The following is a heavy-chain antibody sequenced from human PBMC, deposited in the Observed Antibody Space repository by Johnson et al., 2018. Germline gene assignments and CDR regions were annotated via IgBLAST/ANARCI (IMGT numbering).Heavy chain of an antibody. CDR2: ISGSGGST. CDR3: AKGRGSSSWYYYYGMDV. D-gene: IGHD6-13*01. V-gene: IGHV3-23*04. J-gene: IGHJ6*02. CDR1: GFTFSYYW. Sequence: VQLVQSGGGLVQPGGSLRLSCAASGFTFSYYWMNWGRQAPGKGLEWVSAISGSGGSTYYADSVKGRFTISRDNSKNTLYVQMNSLRPEDTGVYYCAKGRGSSSWYYYYGMDVWGQGTTVTVSS.